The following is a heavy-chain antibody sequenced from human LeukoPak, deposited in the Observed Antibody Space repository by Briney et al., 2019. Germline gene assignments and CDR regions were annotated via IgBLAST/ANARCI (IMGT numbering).Heavy chain of an antibody. CDR1: AGSFSSHDYY. CDR3: ARGELLYDY. Sequence: SQTLSLTCTVPAGSFSSHDYYCSWIRQPPGKGLEWIGYIHYSGSTFYNPSLKSRVTISVDTSKNQFSLKLNSVTAADTAVYYCARGELLYDYWGQGTLVTVSS. CDR2: IHYSGST. D-gene: IGHD2-15*01. V-gene: IGHV4-30-4*01. J-gene: IGHJ4*02.